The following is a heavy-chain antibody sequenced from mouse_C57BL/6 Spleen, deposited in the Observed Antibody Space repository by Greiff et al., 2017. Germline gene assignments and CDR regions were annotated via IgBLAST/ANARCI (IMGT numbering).Heavy chain of an antibody. D-gene: IGHD1-1*01. CDR1: GYTFTSYW. Sequence: QVQLQQPGAELVKPGASVKLSCKASGYTFTSYWMHWVKQRPGQGLEWIGMIHPNSGSTNYNEKFKSKATLTVDKSSSTAYMQLSSLTSEDSAVYYCARLHYYGSSYDFDYWGQGTTLTVSS. J-gene: IGHJ2*01. CDR2: IHPNSGST. V-gene: IGHV1-64*01. CDR3: ARLHYYGSSYDFDY.